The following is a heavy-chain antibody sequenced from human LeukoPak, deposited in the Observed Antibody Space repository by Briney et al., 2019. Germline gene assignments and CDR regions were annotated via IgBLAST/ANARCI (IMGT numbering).Heavy chain of an antibody. J-gene: IGHJ4*02. CDR1: GYTFTSYD. V-gene: IGHV1-8*01. CDR2: MNPNSGNT. CDR3: ARDHRFLEWYQFDY. Sequence: ASVKVSCKASGYTFTSYDINWVRQATGQGLEWMGWMNPNSGNTGYAQKFQGRVTITADESTSTAYMELSSLRSEDTAVYYCARDHRFLEWYQFDYWGQGTLVTVSS. D-gene: IGHD3-3*01.